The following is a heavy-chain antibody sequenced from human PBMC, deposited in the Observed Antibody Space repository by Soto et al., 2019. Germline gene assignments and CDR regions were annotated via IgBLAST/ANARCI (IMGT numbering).Heavy chain of an antibody. CDR3: ARSGYSSGWYHWYFDF. Sequence: QVQLVQSGAEVKKPGASVKVSCKASGYTFSNYGIHWVRQAPGQRLEWMGWINAGNGNTKYSQKFQYRVTITRDTSATTAYMELSSLRSEDTSVFYCARSGYSSGWYHWYFDFWGRGTLVTVSS. CDR2: INAGNGNT. V-gene: IGHV1-3*01. D-gene: IGHD6-19*01. J-gene: IGHJ2*01. CDR1: GYTFSNYG.